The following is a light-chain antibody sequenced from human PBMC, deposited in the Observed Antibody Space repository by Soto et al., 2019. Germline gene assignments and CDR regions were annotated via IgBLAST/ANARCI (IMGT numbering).Light chain of an antibody. J-gene: IGLJ1*01. V-gene: IGLV2-11*01. CDR3: CSYTGSYSYV. Sequence: QSALTQPHSVSGSPGQSVTISCTGTSSDVGGYTYVSWYQQHPGKAPELIIYAVTERPSGVPDRFSGSKSGNTASLTISGLQAEDEADYYCCSYTGSYSYVFGIGTKVTVL. CDR2: AVT. CDR1: SSDVGGYTY.